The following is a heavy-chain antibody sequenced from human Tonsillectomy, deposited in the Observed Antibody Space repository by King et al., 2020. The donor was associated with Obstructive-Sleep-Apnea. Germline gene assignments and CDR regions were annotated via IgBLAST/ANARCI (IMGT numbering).Heavy chain of an antibody. CDR1: GYSISSGYY. CDR2: IYHRGST. Sequence: QLQESGPGLVKPSETLSLTCTVSGYSISSGYYWGWIRQPPGKGLEWIGSIYHRGSTYYNPSLKSRFTISVEPSKNQFSLKLSSVTAADTAGYYCARDSYYYDSSGYYPPWYFDLWGRGTLVTVSS. V-gene: IGHV4-38-2*02. J-gene: IGHJ2*01. CDR3: ARDSYYYDSSGYYPPWYFDL. D-gene: IGHD3-22*01.